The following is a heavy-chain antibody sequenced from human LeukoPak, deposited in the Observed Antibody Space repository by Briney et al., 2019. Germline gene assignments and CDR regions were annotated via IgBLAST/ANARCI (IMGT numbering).Heavy chain of an antibody. J-gene: IGHJ4*02. D-gene: IGHD3-10*01. CDR3: ATGLLLWFGELFGIDY. CDR1: GXTSSSYA. CDR2: ISGSGGST. Sequence: GGSLRLSCAASGXTSSSYAVNWVRQAPGKGLEWVSAISGSGGSTYYADSVRGRFTISRDNSKNTLYLQMNSLRAEDTAVYYCATGLLLWFGELFGIDYWGQGTLVTASS. V-gene: IGHV3-23*01.